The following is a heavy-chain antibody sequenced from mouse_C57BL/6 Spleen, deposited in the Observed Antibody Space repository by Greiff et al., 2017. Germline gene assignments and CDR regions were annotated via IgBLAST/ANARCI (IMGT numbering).Heavy chain of an antibody. CDR2: IYPRSGNT. J-gene: IGHJ3*01. CDR3: ANGLSDEGFAY. Sequence: VKLQESGAELARPGASVKLSCKASGYTFTSYGISWVKQRTGQGLEWIGEIYPRSGNTYYNEKFKGKATLTADKSSSTAYMELRSLTSEDSAVYFCANGLSDEGFAYWGQGTLVTVSA. V-gene: IGHV1-81*01. CDR1: GYTFTSYG.